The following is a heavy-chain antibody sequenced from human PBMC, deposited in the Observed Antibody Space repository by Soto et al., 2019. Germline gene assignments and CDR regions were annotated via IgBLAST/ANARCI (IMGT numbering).Heavy chain of an antibody. CDR1: GFTFSNYW. Sequence: PGGSLRLSCSASGFTFSNYWMHWVRQAPGKGLEWVSAISGSGGSTYYADSVKGRFTISRDNSKNTLYLQMNSLRAEDTAVYYCAKAPQDPTSPFDYWGQGTLVTVSS. CDR3: AKAPQDPTSPFDY. CDR2: ISGSGGST. V-gene: IGHV3-23*01. J-gene: IGHJ4*02.